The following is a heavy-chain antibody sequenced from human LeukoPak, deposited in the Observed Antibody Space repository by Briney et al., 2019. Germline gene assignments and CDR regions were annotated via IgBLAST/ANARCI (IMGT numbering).Heavy chain of an antibody. CDR2: VRYDGNDK. CDR3: AKAGSGWYAPY. CDR1: GFTFSACG. Sequence: GGSLRLSCAASGFTFSACGMQGVRQAPGKGREWVAFVRYDGNDKYYADSVEGRFTISRDNSKNTVYLQMNSLRAEDTAVYYCAKAGSGWYAPYWGQGTLVTVSS. J-gene: IGHJ4*02. D-gene: IGHD6-19*01. V-gene: IGHV3-30*02.